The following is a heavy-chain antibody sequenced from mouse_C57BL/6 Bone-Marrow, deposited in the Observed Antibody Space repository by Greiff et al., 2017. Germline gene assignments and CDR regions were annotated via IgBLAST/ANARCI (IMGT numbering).Heavy chain of an antibody. CDR1: GYTFTSYW. J-gene: IGHJ3*01. Sequence: QVQLQQPGAELVKPGASVKMSCKASGYTFTSYWLTWVKQRPGQGLEWIGDIFPGSGSTNYNEKFKSKATLTVDTSSSTAYMQLSSRTSEDSAVYYCARRGLRRASFAYWGQGTLVTVSA. D-gene: IGHD2-4*01. CDR2: IFPGSGST. V-gene: IGHV1-55*01. CDR3: ARRGLRRASFAY.